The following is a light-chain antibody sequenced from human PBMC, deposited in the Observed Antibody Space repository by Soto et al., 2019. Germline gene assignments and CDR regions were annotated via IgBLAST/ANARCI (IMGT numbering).Light chain of an antibody. CDR3: HQRQYWPPIT. CDR2: DAS. Sequence: VVLTQSPDTLSLSPGERSTLSCRTSLRVSVYLDWYQQKPGQAPRLLISDASNRATGIPARFSGSGSGTDFTLTISSLEPEDFAVYSCHQRQYWPPITFGQGTRLEIK. V-gene: IGKV3-11*01. J-gene: IGKJ5*01. CDR1: LRVSVY.